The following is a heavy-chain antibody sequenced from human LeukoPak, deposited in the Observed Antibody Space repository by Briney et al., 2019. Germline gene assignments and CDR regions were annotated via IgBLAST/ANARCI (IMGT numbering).Heavy chain of an antibody. V-gene: IGHV3-33*01. CDR1: GFTFSSYG. J-gene: IGHJ4*02. CDR2: IWYDGSNK. CDR3: ARDSLGYSYGSIDY. Sequence: GWALRLSCVASGFTFSSYGMHWVRQAPGKGLEWVAVIWYDGSNKYYADSVKGRFTIPRDNSKNTLYLQMNSLRAEDTAVYYCARDSLGYSYGSIDYWGQGTLVTVSS. D-gene: IGHD5-18*01.